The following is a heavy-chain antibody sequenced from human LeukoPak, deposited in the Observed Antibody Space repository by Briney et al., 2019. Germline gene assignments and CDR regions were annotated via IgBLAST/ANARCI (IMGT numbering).Heavy chain of an antibody. Sequence: GSSVTVSCKPCGNTFTHYFMHGLRQAPDQGLAGMGIINPSGGTTSYAQKFQGSVTMIRDTSTNTVYMELSSLGAEATAVYYWAGGGRYSSSWYSFDYWGQGTLVTVSS. CDR2: INPSGGTT. V-gene: IGHV1-46*01. J-gene: IGHJ4*02. D-gene: IGHD6-13*01. CDR1: GNTFTHYF. CDR3: AGGGRYSSSWYSFDY.